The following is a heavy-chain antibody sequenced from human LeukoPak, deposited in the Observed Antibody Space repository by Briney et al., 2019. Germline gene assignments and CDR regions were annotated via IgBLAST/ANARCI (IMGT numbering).Heavy chain of an antibody. CDR3: ARERASVWGSSRKRTSFDS. J-gene: IGHJ4*02. CDR1: GFTFSTYS. V-gene: IGHV3-21*04. D-gene: IGHD3-16*02. CDR2: ISSGSDFI. Sequence: GGSLRLSCVASGFTFSTYSMNWVRQAPGKGLEWVSSISSGSDFINYADSVKGRFTISRENAKTSLYLQMNNLRAEDTAFYYCARERASVWGSSRKRTSFDSWGQGTLVTVSS.